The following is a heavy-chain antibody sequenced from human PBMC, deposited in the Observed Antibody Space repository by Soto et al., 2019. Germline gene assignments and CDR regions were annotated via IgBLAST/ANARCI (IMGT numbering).Heavy chain of an antibody. CDR3: ASTYSSSWSLNWFDP. D-gene: IGHD6-13*01. V-gene: IGHV4-39*07. J-gene: IGHJ5*02. Sequence: SETLSLTCTVSGGSISSSSYYWGWIRQPPGKGLEWIGSIYYSGSTYYNPSLKSRVTISVDTSKNQFSLKLSSVTAADTAVYYCASTYSSSWSLNWFDPWGQGTLVTVSS. CDR2: IYYSGST. CDR1: GGSISSSSYY.